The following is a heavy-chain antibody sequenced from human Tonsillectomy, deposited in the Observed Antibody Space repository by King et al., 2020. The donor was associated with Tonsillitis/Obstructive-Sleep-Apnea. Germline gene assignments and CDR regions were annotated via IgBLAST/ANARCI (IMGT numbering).Heavy chain of an antibody. V-gene: IGHV3-23*01. J-gene: IGHJ4*02. CDR3: AKEADGDCSFGY. D-gene: IGHD4-17*01. Sequence: TWVRQAPGKGLEWVSTISGSGASTYYSDSVKGRFTISRDNSKNTLYLRMNRLRAEDTAIYYCAKEADGDCSFGYWGQGTLVTVSS. CDR2: ISGSGAST.